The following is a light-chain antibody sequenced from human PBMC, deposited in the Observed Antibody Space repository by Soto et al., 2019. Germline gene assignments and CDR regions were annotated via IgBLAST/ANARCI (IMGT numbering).Light chain of an antibody. V-gene: IGKV3D-20*02. J-gene: IGKJ5*01. CDR3: QQRRSWPPTIT. Sequence: EIMLTQSPGTLSLSPGERATLSCRASQSVSSSYLAWYQVKPGQAPRLLIYGASSRATGIPDGFSGSGSGTDFTLTISSLEPEDFAVYYCQQRRSWPPTITFGQGTRLEIK. CDR2: GAS. CDR1: QSVSSSY.